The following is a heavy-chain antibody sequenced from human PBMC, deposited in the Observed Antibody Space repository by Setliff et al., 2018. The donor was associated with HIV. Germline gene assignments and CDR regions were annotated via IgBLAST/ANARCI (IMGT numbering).Heavy chain of an antibody. J-gene: IGHJ3*02. CDR3: ARDFGTLHGGDPSVFDI. CDR1: GGSFSAYH. CDR2: INHSGST. D-gene: IGHD2-21*02. V-gene: IGHV4-34*01. Sequence: LSLTCAVYGGSFSAYHWSWIRQTPGKGLEWLGEINHSGSTAYNLALESRVSMSIDTSKNQFSLKLTSVTAADTAIYYCARDFGTLHGGDPSVFDIWGQGTMVTVSS.